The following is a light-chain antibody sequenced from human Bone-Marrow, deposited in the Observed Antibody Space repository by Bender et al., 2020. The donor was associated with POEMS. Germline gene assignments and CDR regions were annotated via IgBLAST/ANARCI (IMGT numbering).Light chain of an antibody. J-gene: IGLJ3*02. CDR2: GNN. Sequence: QSVLTQPPSVSGAPGQRITISCTGSSSNIGAGYDVHWYQQLPGTAPKVLIYGNNNRPSGVPDRFSGSKSGTSASLAITGLQAEDEAEYHCAVWDDSVSGWVFGGGTKLTVL. V-gene: IGLV1-40*01. CDR1: SSNIGAGYD. CDR3: AVWDDSVSGWV.